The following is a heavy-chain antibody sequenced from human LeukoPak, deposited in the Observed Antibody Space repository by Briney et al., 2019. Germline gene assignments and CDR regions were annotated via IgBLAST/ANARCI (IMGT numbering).Heavy chain of an antibody. J-gene: IGHJ3*02. CDR1: GGSFSGYY. V-gene: IGHV4-34*01. D-gene: IGHD1-20*01. CDR3: ARGQYIAGTAFDI. Sequence: SETLSLTCAVYGGSFSGYYWSWTRQPPGKGLEWIGEINHSGSTNYNPSLKSRVTISVDTSKNQFSLKLSSVTAADTAVYYCARGQYIAGTAFDIWGQGTMVTVSS. CDR2: INHSGST.